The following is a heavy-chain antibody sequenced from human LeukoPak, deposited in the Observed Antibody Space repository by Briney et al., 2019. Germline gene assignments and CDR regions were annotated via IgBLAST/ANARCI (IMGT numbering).Heavy chain of an antibody. D-gene: IGHD2-2*01. CDR1: GGSFSGYY. CDR3: ARAKYCSSTSCYMLALVGAFDAFDI. CDR2: INHSGST. V-gene: IGHV4-34*01. J-gene: IGHJ3*02. Sequence: SETLSLTCAVYGGSFSGYYWSWIRQPPGKGLEWIGEINHSGSTNYNPSLKSRVTISVDTSKNQFSLKLSSVTAADTAVYYCARAKYCSSTSCYMLALVGAFDAFDIWGQGTMVTVSS.